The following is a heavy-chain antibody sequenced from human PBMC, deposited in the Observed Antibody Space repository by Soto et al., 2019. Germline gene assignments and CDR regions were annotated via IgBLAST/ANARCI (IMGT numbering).Heavy chain of an antibody. J-gene: IGHJ4*02. V-gene: IGHV4-61*01. CDR1: GGSVPSGSYY. D-gene: IGHD3-10*01. Sequence: SETLSLTCTVSGGSVPSGSYYRSWIRQPSGKGLEWIGYIYFSGSTNYNPSLKSRVSISVDTSKNQISLKLSSVTAADTAVYYCARDGYYGSGRYIDYWGQGTLVTVSS. CDR3: ARDGYYGSGRYIDY. CDR2: IYFSGST.